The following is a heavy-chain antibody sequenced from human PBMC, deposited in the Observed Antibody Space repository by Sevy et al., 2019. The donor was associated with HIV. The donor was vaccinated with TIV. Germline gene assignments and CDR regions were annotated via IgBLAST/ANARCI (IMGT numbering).Heavy chain of an antibody. J-gene: IGHJ4*01. V-gene: IGHV3-23*01. CDR3: AKDVPDQSWYDDFWSGSPCFDY. Sequence: GGSLRLSCVGSGFRFGSQAMSWVRQAPGKGLEWVSGMSGRGDSRGYAHSVKGRFTISRDNSKNTVYLQMNSPTAEDTALYYCAKDVPDQSWYDDFWSGSPCFDYWGRGILVTVS. D-gene: IGHD3-3*01. CDR1: GFRFGSQA. CDR2: MSGRGDSR.